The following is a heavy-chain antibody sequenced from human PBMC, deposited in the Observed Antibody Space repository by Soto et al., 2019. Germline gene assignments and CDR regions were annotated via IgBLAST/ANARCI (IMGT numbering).Heavy chain of an antibody. J-gene: IGHJ3*01. D-gene: IGHD3-3*01. V-gene: IGHV5-51*01. CDR1: GYSFTNYW. CDR2: IYPGDSIP. Sequence: PGESLKISCKGSGYSFTNYWIAWVRQMPGKGLEWMGIIYPGDSIPRYSPSFQGQVTISVDKSISTAYLQWSSLKASDTAIYYCARQGGMAIIFWNDSFDVWGQGTMVTVSS. CDR3: ARQGGMAIIFWNDSFDV.